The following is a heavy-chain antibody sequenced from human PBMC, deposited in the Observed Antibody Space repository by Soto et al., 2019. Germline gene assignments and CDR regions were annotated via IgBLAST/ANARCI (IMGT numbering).Heavy chain of an antibody. J-gene: IGHJ4*02. D-gene: IGHD2-2*01. Sequence: QGQLVQSGAEVKKPGASVKVSRKASRHNFSSYGISWVRQAPGQGLEWMGWISAYNGNTNHAQKLQRRVTMTTDTCTSTAYMELRGQGSEETALGYCAWGTGYEVDYWGEGTPVTVSS. CDR2: ISAYNGNT. CDR1: RHNFSSYG. CDR3: AWGTGYEVDY. V-gene: IGHV1-18*01.